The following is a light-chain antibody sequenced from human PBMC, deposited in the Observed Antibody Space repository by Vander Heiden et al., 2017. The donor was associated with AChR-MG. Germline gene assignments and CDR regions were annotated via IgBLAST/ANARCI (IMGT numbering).Light chain of an antibody. CDR2: RSV. Sequence: QSVLTQPPSVSGAPGQRVTITCVGTNYNIGAGYGVQWYRPLPGAAPKVLIFRSVDRPSGVPDRFSGSKSGTSASLAITGLQAEDEAVYYCQSYDNGLSGWVFGGGTKVTVL. J-gene: IGLJ3*02. CDR1: NYNIGAGYG. V-gene: IGLV1-40*01. CDR3: QSYDNGLSGWV.